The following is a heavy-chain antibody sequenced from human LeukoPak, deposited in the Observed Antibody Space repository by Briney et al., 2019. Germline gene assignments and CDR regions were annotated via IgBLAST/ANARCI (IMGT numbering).Heavy chain of an antibody. CDR3: ARGEYTGDFDY. CDR2: IKQDGSEK. J-gene: IGHJ4*02. Sequence: GGSLRLSCAASGFIFNIYWMSWVRQSPGKGLEWLANIKQDGSEKYYVDSVKGRFTISRDNAKNSLYLQMNSLRAEDTAVYYYARGEYTGDFDYWGQGTLVTVSS. CDR1: GFIFNIYW. D-gene: IGHD6-6*01. V-gene: IGHV3-7*03.